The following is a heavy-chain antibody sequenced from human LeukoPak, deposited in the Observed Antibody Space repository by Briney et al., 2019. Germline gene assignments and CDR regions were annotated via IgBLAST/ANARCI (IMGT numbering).Heavy chain of an antibody. CDR3: ARGGPVTGAYRFDY. V-gene: IGHV4-4*07. CDR1: GGSISSYY. D-gene: IGHD7-27*01. J-gene: IGHJ4*02. Sequence: PSETLSLTCTVSGGSISSYYWSWIRQPAGKGLEWIGRIYTSGSTNYNPSLKSRVTMSVDTSKNQFSLKLSSVTAADTAVYYCARGGPVTGAYRFDYRGQGTLVTVSS. CDR2: IYTSGST.